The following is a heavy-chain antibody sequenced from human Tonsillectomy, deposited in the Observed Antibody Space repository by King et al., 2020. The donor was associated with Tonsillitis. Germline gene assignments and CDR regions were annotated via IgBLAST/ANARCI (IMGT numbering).Heavy chain of an antibody. CDR3: ARARGIYCGGDCYSHWYFDL. CDR2: IYTSGST. V-gene: IGHV4-4*07. D-gene: IGHD2-21*02. Sequence: VQLQESGPGLVKPSETLSLTCTVSGGSINNYFWSWIRKPAGKGLEWIGRIYTSGSTNYNPSLKSRVTMPVDMSKNQFSLKLSSLTAADTAVYYCARARGIYCGGDCYSHWYFDLWGRGTLVTVSS. CDR1: GGSINNYF. J-gene: IGHJ2*01.